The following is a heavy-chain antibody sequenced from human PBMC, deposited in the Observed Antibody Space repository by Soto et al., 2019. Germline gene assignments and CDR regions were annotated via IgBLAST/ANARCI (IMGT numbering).Heavy chain of an antibody. D-gene: IGHD6-6*01. CDR3: ATGLVPRFFES. V-gene: IGHV1-69*02. J-gene: IGHJ4*02. Sequence: QVQLVQSGAEVRKPGSSVRVSCRTSGDTFTSYTINWVRQAPGQGLEWMGRIIPSLNMANYAQKFQGSVTFTADKSTSTAYMDLRSLRSDDSAVYFCATGLVPRFFESWGQGTPVTVSS. CDR2: IIPSLNMA. CDR1: GDTFTSYT.